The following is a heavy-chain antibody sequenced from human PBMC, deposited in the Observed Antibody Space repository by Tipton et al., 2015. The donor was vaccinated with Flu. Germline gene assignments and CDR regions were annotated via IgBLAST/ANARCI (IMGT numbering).Heavy chain of an antibody. CDR1: GGSISSYF. CDR3: ARGYDYIGSGYFDY. CDR2: IHSTGTT. D-gene: IGHD5-12*01. Sequence: LRLSCSVSGGSISSYFWSWIRQPAGKGLEWIGRIHSTGTTNYNPSLRSRVTMSLDTSKKQFSLTLSSVTAADSAVYYCARGYDYIGSGYFDYWGQGTLVTVSS. J-gene: IGHJ4*02. V-gene: IGHV4-4*07.